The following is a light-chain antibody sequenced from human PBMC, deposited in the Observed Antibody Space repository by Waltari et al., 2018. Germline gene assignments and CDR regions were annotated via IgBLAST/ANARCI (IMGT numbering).Light chain of an antibody. CDR2: EVT. J-gene: IGLJ2*01. CDR1: SSDFGSYNL. Sequence: QSALTQPASVSGSPGQSITISCTGASSDFGSYNLVSWYQQHPGKAPKVMIYEVTKRPSVLADRCSRSRSGNTASLTISGLQPDEEADYYCCSYAGSGTLDVVFGGGTKLTVL. CDR3: CSYAGSGTLDVV. V-gene: IGLV2-23*02.